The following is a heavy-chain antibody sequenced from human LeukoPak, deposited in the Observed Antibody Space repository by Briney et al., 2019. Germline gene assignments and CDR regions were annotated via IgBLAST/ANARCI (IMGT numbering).Heavy chain of an antibody. CDR1: GFTFSTYW. CDR2: IKQDGSEK. D-gene: IGHD3-10*01. J-gene: IGHJ4*02. Sequence: GGSLRLSCAASGFTFSTYWMSGVRQAPGKGLECVANIKQDGSEKYYVDSVKGRFTISRDNAKNSLYLQMNSLRDEDTAVYYCVRDGLYASGSWGQGTVVTVSS. CDR3: VRDGLYASGS. V-gene: IGHV3-7*04.